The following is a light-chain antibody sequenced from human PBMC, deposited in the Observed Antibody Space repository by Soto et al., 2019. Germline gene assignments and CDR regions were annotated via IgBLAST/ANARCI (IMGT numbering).Light chain of an antibody. CDR3: CSYVGATTYV. Sequence: QSVLTQPASVSGSPGESITISCSGTSSNIGGYNVVSWYQQQPGKAPKVIVYEGIKRRSGVSDRFSGSTSGSTASLTISGLQAEDEAEYYCCSYVGATTYVFGSGTRSPS. CDR2: EGI. J-gene: IGLJ1*01. CDR1: SSNIGGYNV. V-gene: IGLV2-23*01.